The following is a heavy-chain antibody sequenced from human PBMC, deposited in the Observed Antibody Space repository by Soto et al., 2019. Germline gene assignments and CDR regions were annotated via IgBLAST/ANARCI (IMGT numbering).Heavy chain of an antibody. D-gene: IGHD4-17*01. J-gene: IGHJ4*02. Sequence: KLPETLSLTCTVSGGSISSYYWSWIRQPPGKGLEWIGYIYYSGSTNYNPSLKSRVTISVDTSKNQFSLKLSSVTAADTAVYYCARDGLDDYGDYALDYWGQGTLVTVSS. CDR3: ARDGLDDYGDYALDY. CDR2: IYYSGST. V-gene: IGHV4-59*01. CDR1: GGSISSYY.